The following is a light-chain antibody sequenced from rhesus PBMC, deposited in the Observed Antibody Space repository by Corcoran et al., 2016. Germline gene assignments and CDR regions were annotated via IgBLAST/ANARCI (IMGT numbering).Light chain of an antibody. J-gene: IGKJ4*01. CDR1: QGISRY. V-gene: IGKV1-25*02. CDR3: QQYNSLSLT. CDR2: YAT. Sequence: DIQMSQSPSYLSASVGDRVTITCRASQGISRYLAWYQQQPGKAPTTLIYYATALQRGVTTRFSGSGCRTEFTLTLSRLQPDVIASYYSQQYNSLSLTFGGGTKVEIE.